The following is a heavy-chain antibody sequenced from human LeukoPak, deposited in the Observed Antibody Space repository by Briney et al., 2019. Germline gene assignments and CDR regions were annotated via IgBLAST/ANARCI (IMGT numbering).Heavy chain of an antibody. Sequence: GGSLRLSCAASGFTFSSYGMHWVRQAPGKGLEWVAVISYDGSNKYYAYSVKGRFTISRDNSKNTLYLQMNSLRAEDTAVYYCAKRLFDYWGQGTLVTVSS. V-gene: IGHV3-30*18. D-gene: IGHD2-21*02. CDR2: ISYDGSNK. CDR1: GFTFSSYG. CDR3: AKRLFDY. J-gene: IGHJ4*02.